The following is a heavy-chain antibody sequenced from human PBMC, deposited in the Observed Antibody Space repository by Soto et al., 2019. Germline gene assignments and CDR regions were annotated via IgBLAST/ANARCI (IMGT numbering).Heavy chain of an antibody. V-gene: IGHV6-1*01. CDR3: AKNQGVELVPLATVDWFGP. D-gene: IGHD1-26*01. CDR1: GDSVSSGTVV. Sequence: SQTLSLTCAISGDSVSSGTVVWNWIRLSPSRGLEWLGRTYYRSRWYHGYVVFPQSRISINPDTPKNHYTPQLNSVTPEDTAVYHCAKNQGVELVPLATVDWFGPWGQGSVVTVSS. CDR2: TYYRSRWYH. J-gene: IGHJ5*02.